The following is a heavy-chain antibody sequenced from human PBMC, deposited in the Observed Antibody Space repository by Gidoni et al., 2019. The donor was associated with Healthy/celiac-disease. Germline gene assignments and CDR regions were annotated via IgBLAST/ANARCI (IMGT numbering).Heavy chain of an antibody. V-gene: IGHV1-69*01. CDR1: GGTVSSYA. CDR2: IIPIFGTA. Sequence: QVQLVQSGAEVKKPGSSVKVSCKASGGTVSSYAISWVRQAPGQGLEWMGGIIPIFGTANYAQKFQGRVTITADESTSTAYMELSSLRSEDTAVYYCARDHLPNPPRYYYYGMDVWGQGTTVTVSS. CDR3: ARDHLPNPPRYYYYGMDV. J-gene: IGHJ6*02.